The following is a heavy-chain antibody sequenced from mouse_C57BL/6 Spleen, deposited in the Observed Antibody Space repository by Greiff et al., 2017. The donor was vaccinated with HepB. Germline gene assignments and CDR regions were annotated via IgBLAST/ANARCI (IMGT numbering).Heavy chain of an antibody. CDR3: ARERDDYDKVLDY. CDR2: IYPGDGDT. J-gene: IGHJ2*01. D-gene: IGHD2-4*01. V-gene: IGHV1-82*01. Sequence: VQLQQSGPELVKPGASVKISCKASGYAFSSSWMNWVKQRPGKGLEWIGRIYPGDGDTNYNGKFKGKATLTADKSSSTAYMQLSSLTSEDSAVYFCARERDDYDKVLDYWGQGTTLTVSS. CDR1: GYAFSSSW.